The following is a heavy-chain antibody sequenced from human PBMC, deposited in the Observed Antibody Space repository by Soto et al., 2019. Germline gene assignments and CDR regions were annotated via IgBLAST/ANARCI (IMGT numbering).Heavy chain of an antibody. CDR2: VGIAGNI. D-gene: IGHD6-13*01. Sequence: EVQLVESGGGLVQPGGSLRLSCEASGFAFSSYNMHWVRQVKGKGLEWVSGVGIAGNIYFAGSVKGRFTVSREDAENSVFLEMKSLRVGDTAVYYCTRGGIAPGYGMDVWGLGTTVTVAS. CDR3: TRGGIAPGYGMDV. CDR1: GFAFSSYN. J-gene: IGHJ6*02. V-gene: IGHV3-13*01.